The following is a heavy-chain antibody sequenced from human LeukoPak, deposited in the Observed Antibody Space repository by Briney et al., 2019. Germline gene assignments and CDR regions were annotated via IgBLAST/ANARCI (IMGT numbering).Heavy chain of an antibody. CDR2: IKSDGST. J-gene: IGHJ1*01. CDR3: ARAPSEIGGYYPEYFRH. CDR1: GFTSSTYW. D-gene: IGHD3-22*01. V-gene: IGHV3-74*01. Sequence: GGSLRLSCAASGFTSSTYWMHWVRQAPGKGLVWVSRIKSDGSTNYADSVKGRFTISRDNAKNTVSLQMNSLRPEDTGVYYCARAPSEIGGYYPEYFRHWGQGTLVTVSS.